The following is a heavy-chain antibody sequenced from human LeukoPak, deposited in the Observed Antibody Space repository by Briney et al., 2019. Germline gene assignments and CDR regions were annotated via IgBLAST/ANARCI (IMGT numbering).Heavy chain of an antibody. CDR3: ARVGEVRLDTAMVSHQFDY. J-gene: IGHJ4*02. CDR1: GYTFTSYD. Sequence: ASVKVSCKASGYTFTSYDINWVRQATGQGLEWMGWMNPNSGNTGYAQKFQGRVTMTRNTSISTAYMELSSLRSEDTVVYYCARVGEVRLDTAMVSHQFDYWGQGTLVTVSS. D-gene: IGHD5-18*01. V-gene: IGHV1-8*01. CDR2: MNPNSGNT.